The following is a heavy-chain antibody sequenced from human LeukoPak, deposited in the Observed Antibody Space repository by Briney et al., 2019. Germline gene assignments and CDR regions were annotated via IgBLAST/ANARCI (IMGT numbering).Heavy chain of an antibody. CDR3: ARQKCTSTSCLTKNAFDI. CDR1: LSISGYY. D-gene: IGHD2-2*01. J-gene: IGHJ3*02. CDR2: IYTSGST. V-gene: IGHV4-4*09. Sequence: PSEALSVTRMVSLSISGYYWSWIRQPPGKGLEWIGYIYTSGSTNYNPSLESRVTISVDTSKNQFSLDLSSVTAADTAVYYRARQKCTSTSCLTKNAFDIWGQGTMVTVSS.